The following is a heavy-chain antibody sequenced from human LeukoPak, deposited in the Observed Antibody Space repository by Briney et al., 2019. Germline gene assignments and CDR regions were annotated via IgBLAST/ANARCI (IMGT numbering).Heavy chain of an antibody. D-gene: IGHD3-3*01. CDR1: GPSISSNNYY. Sequence: SETLSLTCTVPGPSISSNNYYWRWIRQPPGKGLQWIVNMRYSGSTYYNPSLKSRVTISVDSSTNQFSLRLNSVTAADTAVYSCARLKTVRFLEWLFDFWGQGTLVTVSS. J-gene: IGHJ4*02. V-gene: IGHV4-39*01. CDR2: MRYSGST. CDR3: ARLKTVRFLEWLFDF.